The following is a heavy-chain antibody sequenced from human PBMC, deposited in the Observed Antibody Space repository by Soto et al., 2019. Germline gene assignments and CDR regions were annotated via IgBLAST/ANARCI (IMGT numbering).Heavy chain of an antibody. D-gene: IGHD3-3*01. J-gene: IGHJ4*02. V-gene: IGHV4-4*02. CDR2: TYHTGST. Sequence: QVQLQESGPGLVTPSGTLSLTCAVSGGSISSSYWWNWVLQPPGKALDWIGKTYHTGSTNYNPSLQNRVTISVDKSNNQFSLRLSSVTAADTAVYFCVTSLNYDFWRDGGRHYYFDYWGQGTLVTVSS. CDR1: GGSISSSYW. CDR3: VTSLNYDFWRDGGRHYYFDY.